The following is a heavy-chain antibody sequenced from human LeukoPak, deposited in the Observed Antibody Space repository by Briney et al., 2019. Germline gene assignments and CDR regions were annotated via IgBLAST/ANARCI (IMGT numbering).Heavy chain of an antibody. CDR2: FDPEDGET. CDR3: ATGKTDIVVVVAAFYFDY. D-gene: IGHD2-15*01. V-gene: IGHV1-24*01. CDR1: GYTLTELS. Sequence: GASVTVSCKVSGYTLTELSMHWVRQAPGKGLEWMGGFDPEDGETIYAQKFQGRVTMTEDTSTDTAYMELSSLRSEDTAVYYCATGKTDIVVVVAAFYFDYWGQGTLVTVSS. J-gene: IGHJ4*02.